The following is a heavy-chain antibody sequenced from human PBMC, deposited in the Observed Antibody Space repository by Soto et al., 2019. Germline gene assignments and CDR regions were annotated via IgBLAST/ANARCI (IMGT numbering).Heavy chain of an antibody. Sequence: PSETLSLTCTVCGGSVSIGDYLWSWIRQRPGKGLEWIGYIHDSGNTYYNPSLKSRVTISLDTSKNQFSLKVTSMTAADTAVYFCARARGGDSGDYASLFDRWGQGNLVTVSS. J-gene: IGHJ5*02. CDR3: ARARGGDSGDYASLFDR. CDR2: IHDSGNT. V-gene: IGHV4-30-4*01. D-gene: IGHD4-17*01. CDR1: GGSVSIGDYL.